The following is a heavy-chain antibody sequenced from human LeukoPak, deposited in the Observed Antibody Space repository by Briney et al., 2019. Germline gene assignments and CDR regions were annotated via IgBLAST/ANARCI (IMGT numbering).Heavy chain of an antibody. CDR1: GYTLTELS. Sequence: RASVKVSCKVSGYTLTELSMHWVRQAPGKGLEWMGGFDPEDGETIYAQKFQGGVTMTEDTSTDTAYMELSSLRSEDTAVYYCARDLVQGDSSSWYWVPAYWGQGTLVTVSS. J-gene: IGHJ4*02. CDR2: FDPEDGET. CDR3: ARDLVQGDSSSWYWVPAY. V-gene: IGHV1-24*01. D-gene: IGHD6-13*01.